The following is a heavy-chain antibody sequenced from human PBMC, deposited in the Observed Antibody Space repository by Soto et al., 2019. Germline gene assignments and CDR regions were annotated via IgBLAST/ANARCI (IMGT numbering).Heavy chain of an antibody. CDR1: GFTFSSYA. CDR3: AKCGAGGYYDSSGYYWVDAFDI. CDR2: ISGSGGST. J-gene: IGHJ3*02. Sequence: PGGSLRLSCAASGFTFSSYAMSWVRQAPGKGLEWVSAISGSGGSTYYADSVKGRFTISRDNSKNTLYLQVNSLRAEDTAVYYCAKCGAGGYYDSSGYYWVDAFDIWGQGTMVTVSS. D-gene: IGHD3-22*01. V-gene: IGHV3-23*01.